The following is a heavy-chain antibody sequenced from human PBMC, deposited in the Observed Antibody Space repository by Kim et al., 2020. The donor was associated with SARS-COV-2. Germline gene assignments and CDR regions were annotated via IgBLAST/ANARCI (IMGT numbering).Heavy chain of an antibody. CDR3: TRRAGETIYYFDH. V-gene: IGHV3-23*01. J-gene: IGHJ4*02. D-gene: IGHD7-27*01. Sequence: GGSLRLSCVASGVIFPNTVLHWVRQAPGKGLEWVSVITADGATIYYADSVKGRFTISRDNSRNTMYLQMDSLRADDTAIYYCTRRAGETIYYFDHWGQGTVVAVSP. CDR1: GVIFPNTV. CDR2: ITADGATI.